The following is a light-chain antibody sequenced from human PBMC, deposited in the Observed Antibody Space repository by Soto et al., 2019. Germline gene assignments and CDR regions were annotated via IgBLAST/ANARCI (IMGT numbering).Light chain of an antibody. CDR2: GAS. CDR3: LQCRNQPFT. J-gene: IGKJ3*01. CDR1: QSVSSSY. V-gene: IGKV3-20*01. Sequence: EIVLTQSPGTLSLSPGERATLSCRASQSVSSSYLAWYQQKPGQTPRLLIYGASSRATGIPDKFSGSRSGTNFTLTILTLEHEDFTLYYCLQCRNQPFTFGTETNVDVK.